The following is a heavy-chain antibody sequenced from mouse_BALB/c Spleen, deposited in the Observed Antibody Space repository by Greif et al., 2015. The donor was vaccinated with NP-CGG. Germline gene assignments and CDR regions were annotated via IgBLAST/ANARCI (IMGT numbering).Heavy chain of an antibody. V-gene: IGHV5-4*02. CDR1: GFTFSDYY. CDR3: ASMDY. J-gene: IGHJ4*01. Sequence: EVKVVESGGGLVKPGGSLKLSCAASGFTFSDYYIYWVRQTPEKRLEWVATISDGGSYTYYPDSVKGRFTISRDNAKNNLYLQMSSLKSEDTAMYYCASMDYWGQGTSVTVSS. CDR2: ISDGGSYT.